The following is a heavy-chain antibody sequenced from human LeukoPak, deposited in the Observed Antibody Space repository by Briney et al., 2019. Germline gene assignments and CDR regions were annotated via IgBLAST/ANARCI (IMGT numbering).Heavy chain of an antibody. J-gene: IGHJ4*02. CDR1: GITFDDYA. V-gene: IGHV3-9*01. CDR3: AKSEMATIPYYFDY. Sequence: GGSLRLSCAASGITFDDYAMHWVRQAPGKGLEWVSGISWSSGSIGYADSVKGRFTISRDNAKNSLYLQMNSLRAEDTALYYCAKSEMATIPYYFDYWGQGTLVTVSS. CDR2: ISWSSGSI. D-gene: IGHD5-24*01.